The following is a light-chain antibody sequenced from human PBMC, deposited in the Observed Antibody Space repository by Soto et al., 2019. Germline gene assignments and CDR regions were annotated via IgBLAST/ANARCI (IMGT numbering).Light chain of an antibody. CDR2: GAS. CDR1: QSVSTN. CDR3: QQYNNWVT. V-gene: IGKV3D-15*01. Sequence: EIVMTQSPATLSVSPGERATLSCRASQSVSTNLAWYQQKLGQAPRLLIFGASTRATGIPARFSGSGSGTEFTLTISSLQSEDVALYYCQQYNNWVTFGPGTKVDIK. J-gene: IGKJ3*01.